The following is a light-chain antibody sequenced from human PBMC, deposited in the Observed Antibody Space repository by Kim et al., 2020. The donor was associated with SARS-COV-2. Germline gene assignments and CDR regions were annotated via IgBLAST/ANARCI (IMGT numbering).Light chain of an antibody. J-gene: IGLJ3*02. CDR1: NRDSGSNTL. CDR3: CSHASGSNWV. V-gene: IGLV2-23*02. CDR2: EVT. Sequence: GQTLTISFAGTNRDSGSNTLVSWYQQRPGKAPKLRFYEVTKRPSGVSNRVSGSRSGNTASLTISGLQAEDEADYYCCSHASGSNWVFGGGTKLTVL.